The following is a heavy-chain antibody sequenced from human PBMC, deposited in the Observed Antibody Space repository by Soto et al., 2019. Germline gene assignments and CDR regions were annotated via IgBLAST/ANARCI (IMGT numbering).Heavy chain of an antibody. Sequence: VASVKVSCKASGYTLNTYYMHWVRQAPGQGPEWTGIINPRGGSTTYAQNFQDRVTMTRDTSSSTVYMELSSLRSEDTAVYYCARGGGFSPYYYNLDVWGQGTTVTVSS. CDR1: GYTLNTYY. CDR3: ARGGGFSPYYYNLDV. V-gene: IGHV1-46*02. J-gene: IGHJ6*02. CDR2: INPRGGST. D-gene: IGHD2-15*01.